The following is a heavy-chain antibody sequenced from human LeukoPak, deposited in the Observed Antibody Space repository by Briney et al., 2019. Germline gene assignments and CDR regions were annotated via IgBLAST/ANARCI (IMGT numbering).Heavy chain of an antibody. CDR3: ARDLEYYGSGSPDFGY. D-gene: IGHD3-10*01. Sequence: GGSLRLSCAASGFPSSSYAMSWVRQAPGKGLEWVSAISGGGGSTYYADSVKGRFTISRDNAKNSLYLQMNSLRAEDTAVYYCARDLEYYGSGSPDFGYWGQGTLVTVSS. V-gene: IGHV3-23*01. CDR2: ISGGGGST. CDR1: GFPSSSYA. J-gene: IGHJ4*02.